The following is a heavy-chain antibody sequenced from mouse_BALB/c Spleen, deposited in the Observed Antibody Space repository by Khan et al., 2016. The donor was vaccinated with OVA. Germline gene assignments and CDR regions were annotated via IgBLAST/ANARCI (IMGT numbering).Heavy chain of an antibody. CDR3: ARSYDYDAFRYAMDY. D-gene: IGHD2-4*01. CDR2: INTHSGVP. V-gene: IGHV9-4*02. Sequence: QIQLVQSGPELKKPGETVRISCKASGYTFTTAGMQWVQKMPGKGLKWIGWINTHSGVPKYAEDFKGRFAFSLETSASTAYLQISNLKNEDTATCVGARSYDYDAFRYAMDYWGQGTSVTVSS. J-gene: IGHJ4*01. CDR1: GYTFTTAG.